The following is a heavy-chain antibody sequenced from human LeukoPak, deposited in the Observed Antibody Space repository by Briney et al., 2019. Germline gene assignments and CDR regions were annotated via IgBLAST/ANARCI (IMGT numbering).Heavy chain of an antibody. Sequence: ASVKVSCKASGYTFTSYGISWVRQAPGQGLEWMGWISAYNGNTNYAQKLQGRVTMTRNTSISTAYMELSSLRSEDTAVYYCARVREVGYSYGYGYWGQGTLVTVSS. CDR2: ISAYNGNT. CDR3: ARVREVGYSYGYGY. V-gene: IGHV1-18*01. D-gene: IGHD5-18*01. J-gene: IGHJ4*02. CDR1: GYTFTSYG.